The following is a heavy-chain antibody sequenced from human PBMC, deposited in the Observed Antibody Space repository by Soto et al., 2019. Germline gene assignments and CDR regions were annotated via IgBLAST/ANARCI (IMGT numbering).Heavy chain of an antibody. CDR1: GGTFSSYA. Sequence: QVQLVQSGAEVKKPGSSVKVSCKASGGTFSSYAISWVRQAPGQGLEWMRGIIPIFGTENSAQKFQGRVTITADESTSTDYMELSSLRYEDTALYYCARDGAMKTVVSYSYGLDFWGQGTPVTVPS. J-gene: IGHJ6*02. CDR3: ARDGAMKTVVSYSYGLDF. V-gene: IGHV1-69*01. CDR2: IIPIFGTE. D-gene: IGHD2-8*02.